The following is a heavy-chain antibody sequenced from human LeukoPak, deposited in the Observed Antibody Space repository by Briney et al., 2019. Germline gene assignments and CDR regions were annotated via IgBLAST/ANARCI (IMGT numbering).Heavy chain of an antibody. J-gene: IGHJ6*02. Sequence: GALVKVSCKASGYTFTSYGISWVRQAPGQGLEWMGWISAYNGNTNYAQKLQGRVTMTTDTSTSTAYMELRSLRSDDTAVYYCARDGPGTLLWFGELEGYYGMDVWGQGTTVTVSS. CDR2: ISAYNGNT. CDR3: ARDGPGTLLWFGELEGYYGMDV. V-gene: IGHV1-18*01. CDR1: GYTFTSYG. D-gene: IGHD3-10*01.